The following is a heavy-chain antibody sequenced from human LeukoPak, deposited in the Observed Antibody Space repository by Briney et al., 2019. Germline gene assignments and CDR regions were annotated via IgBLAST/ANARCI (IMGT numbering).Heavy chain of an antibody. CDR2: ISSSGSTI. CDR1: GFTFSSYE. Sequence: GGSLRLSCAASGFTFSSYEMNWVRQAPGKGLEWVSYISSSGSTIYYADSVKGRFTISRDNAKNSLYLQMNSLRAEDMALYYCAKGPGGYYDSSGLFDYWGQGTLVTVSS. D-gene: IGHD3-22*01. CDR3: AKGPGGYYDSSGLFDY. J-gene: IGHJ4*02. V-gene: IGHV3-48*03.